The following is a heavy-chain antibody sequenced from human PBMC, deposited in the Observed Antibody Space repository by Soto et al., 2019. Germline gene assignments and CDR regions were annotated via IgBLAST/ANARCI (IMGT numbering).Heavy chain of an antibody. J-gene: IGHJ4*02. V-gene: IGHV1-69*13. Sequence: ASVKVSCKASGGTFSSYAISWVRQAPGQGLEWMGGIIPIFGTANCAQKFQGRVTITADESTSTAYMELSSLRSEDTAVYYCARDGSGWYRPFDYWGQGTLVTVSS. CDR3: ARDGSGWYRPFDY. CDR1: GGTFSSYA. D-gene: IGHD6-19*01. CDR2: IIPIFGTA.